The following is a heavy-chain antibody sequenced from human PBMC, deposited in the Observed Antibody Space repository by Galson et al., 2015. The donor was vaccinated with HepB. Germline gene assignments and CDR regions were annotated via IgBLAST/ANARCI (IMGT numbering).Heavy chain of an antibody. J-gene: IGHJ4*02. D-gene: IGHD1-7*01. Sequence: SLRLSCAASGLTFSSYEMNWVRQAPGKGLEWVLYISSSGSTIYYADSVKGRFTISRDNTKNSLYLQMNSLRLEDTAVYYCARLEGRNYHLHSWGQGTLVTVSS. CDR3: ARLEGRNYHLHS. V-gene: IGHV3-48*03. CDR1: GLTFSSYE. CDR2: ISSSGSTI.